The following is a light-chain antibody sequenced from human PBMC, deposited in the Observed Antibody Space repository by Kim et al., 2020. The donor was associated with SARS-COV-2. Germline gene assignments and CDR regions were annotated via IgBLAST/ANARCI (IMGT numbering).Light chain of an antibody. CDR1: SSDVGTYDR. CDR2: EVN. J-gene: IGLJ1*01. V-gene: IGLV2-18*02. Sequence: GQSVTISCTGTSSDVGTYDRVSWYQQPPGTAPKLMIYEVNDRPSGVPDRFSGSKSGNTASLTISGLQPEDEADYYCSSYTSSNTYVFGTGTKVTVL. CDR3: SSYTSSNTYV.